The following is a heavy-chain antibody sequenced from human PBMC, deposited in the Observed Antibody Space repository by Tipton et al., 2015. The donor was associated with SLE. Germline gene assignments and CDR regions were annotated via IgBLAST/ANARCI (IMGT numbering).Heavy chain of an antibody. Sequence: TLSLTCTVSGHSISNGDYYWSWIRQLPGKGLEWIGYIYLSGLTSYNPSLNNRVSISVDTSNSQFSLKLSSVTAADTAVYYCARLHGYSYGLNWFDPWGQGTLISVSS. J-gene: IGHJ5*02. CDR2: IYLSGLT. V-gene: IGHV4-31*03. CDR3: ARLHGYSYGLNWFDP. D-gene: IGHD5-18*01. CDR1: GHSISNGDYY.